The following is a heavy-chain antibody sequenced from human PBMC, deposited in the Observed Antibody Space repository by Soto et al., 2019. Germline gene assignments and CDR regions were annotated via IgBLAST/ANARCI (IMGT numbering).Heavy chain of an antibody. D-gene: IGHD1-26*01. Sequence: QITLKESGPTLVKPTQTLTLTCTFSGFSLSTSGVGVGWIRQPPGKALEWLALIYWDDDKRYSPSLKSRLTITKDASKKQVVLTMANMYAVDTATYYCAHRVGATTPSYYFDYWGQGTLVTVSS. J-gene: IGHJ4*02. V-gene: IGHV2-5*02. CDR1: GFSLSTSGVG. CDR2: IYWDDDK. CDR3: AHRVGATTPSYYFDY.